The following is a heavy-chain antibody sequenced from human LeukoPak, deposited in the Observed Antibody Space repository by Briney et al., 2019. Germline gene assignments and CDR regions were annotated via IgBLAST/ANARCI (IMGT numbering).Heavy chain of an antibody. CDR1: GGSISSGDYY. CDR3: ARDRSNSSPDCFDI. Sequence: SETLSLTCTVSGGSISSGDYYWSWIRQPPGKGLEWIGYIYYSGSTNYNPSLKSRVTISVDTSKNQFSLKLSSVTAADTAVYYCARDRSNSSPDCFDIWGQGTLVIVSS. D-gene: IGHD6-6*01. J-gene: IGHJ3*02. V-gene: IGHV4-61*08. CDR2: IYYSGST.